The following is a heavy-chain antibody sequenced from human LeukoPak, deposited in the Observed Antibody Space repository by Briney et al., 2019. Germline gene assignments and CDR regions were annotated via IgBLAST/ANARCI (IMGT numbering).Heavy chain of an antibody. Sequence: GGSLRLSCAASGFTFSSYTMNWVRQAPGKGLEWVSSITSGNNIYYADSVKGRFTISRDNAKNSLYPQMNSLRAEDTAVYHCARVSPYYYGSGSFLQGNYYYGMDVWGQGTTVTVSS. CDR2: ITSGNNI. CDR3: ARVSPYYYGSGSFLQGNYYYGMDV. CDR1: GFTFSSYT. D-gene: IGHD3-10*01. V-gene: IGHV3-21*01. J-gene: IGHJ6*02.